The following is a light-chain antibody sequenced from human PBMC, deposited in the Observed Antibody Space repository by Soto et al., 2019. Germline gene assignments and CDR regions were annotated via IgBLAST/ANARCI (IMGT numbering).Light chain of an antibody. J-gene: IGKJ3*01. CDR2: WAS. CDR3: QQYCSTPFT. CDR1: QTIFYTSSNKNY. Sequence: DIVMTQSPDSLAVSLGERATIHCKSSQTIFYTSSNKNYLAWYQQRPGQPPKLLIYWASDRESGVPNRFSGSGSGTDFTLTISGLQAEDVALYYCQQYCSTPFTFGPGTRLDIK. V-gene: IGKV4-1*01.